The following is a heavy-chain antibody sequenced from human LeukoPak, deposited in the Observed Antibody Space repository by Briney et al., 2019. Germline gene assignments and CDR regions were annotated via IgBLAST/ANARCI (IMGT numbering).Heavy chain of an antibody. CDR3: ATDPATGTTATSLLAP. J-gene: IGHJ5*02. CDR1: GFTFSDYS. Sequence: GGSLRLSCAASGFTFSDYSMNWVRQAPGKVLEWVSYFSSSGTIFYAVSVKGRFTISRDNAKNSLYLQMNSLRADDTAVYYCATDPATGTTATSLLAPWGQGTLVTVSS. CDR2: FSSSGTI. D-gene: IGHD1-1*01. V-gene: IGHV3-69-1*01.